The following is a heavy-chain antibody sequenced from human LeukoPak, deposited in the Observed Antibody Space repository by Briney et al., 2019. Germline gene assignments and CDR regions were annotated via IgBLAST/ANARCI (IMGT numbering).Heavy chain of an antibody. Sequence: GGSLRLSCAASGFTFSSYSMNWVRQAPGKGLEWVSSISSSSSYIYYADSVKGRFTISRDNAKNSLYLQMNSLRAEDTAVYYCARDGGIAVAPWFDYWGQGTLVTVSS. CDR1: GFTFSSYS. CDR2: ISSSSSYI. V-gene: IGHV3-21*01. J-gene: IGHJ4*02. CDR3: ARDGGIAVAPWFDY. D-gene: IGHD6-19*01.